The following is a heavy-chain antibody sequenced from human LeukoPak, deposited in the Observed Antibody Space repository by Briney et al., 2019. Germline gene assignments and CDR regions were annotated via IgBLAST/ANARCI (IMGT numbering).Heavy chain of an antibody. CDR3: AKQQLGSYSMSYYYYGMDV. CDR1: GFTFDDYA. D-gene: IGHD1-26*01. V-gene: IGHV3-9*01. J-gene: IGHJ6*02. Sequence: PGGSLRLSCAASGFTFDDYAMHWVRQAPGKGLEWVSGISWNSGSIGYADSVKGRFTISRDNAKNSLYLQMNSLRAEDTALYYCAKQQLGSYSMSYYYYGMDVWGQGTTVTVSS. CDR2: ISWNSGSI.